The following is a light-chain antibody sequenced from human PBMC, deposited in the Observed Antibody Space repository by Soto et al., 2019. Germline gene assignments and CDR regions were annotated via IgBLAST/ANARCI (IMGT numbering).Light chain of an antibody. Sequence: DIQMTQSPSSLAASVGERVTITCRASQNIHSFLNLYQQKPGKAPQVLIYGGSALQSGVPSRFSGSGSGTDFTLTISTLQPQDFASYFCQQSYNIPFTFGRGTRVDI. J-gene: IGKJ3*01. CDR3: QQSYNIPFT. CDR1: QNIHSF. CDR2: GGS. V-gene: IGKV1-39*01.